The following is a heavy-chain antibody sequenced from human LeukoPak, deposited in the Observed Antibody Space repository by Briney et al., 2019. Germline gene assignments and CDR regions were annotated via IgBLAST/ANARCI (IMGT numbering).Heavy chain of an antibody. CDR2: IIPIFGTA. CDR1: GGTFSSYA. CDR3: AKGDFYGSGRDYYYYMDV. D-gene: IGHD3-10*01. V-gene: IGHV1-69*01. Sequence: GSSVKVSCKASGGTFSSYAISWVRQAPGQGLEWMGGIIPIFGTANYAQKFQGRVTITADESTSTAYMELSSLRSEDTAVYNCAKGDFYGSGRDYYYYMDVWGKGTTVTISS. J-gene: IGHJ6*03.